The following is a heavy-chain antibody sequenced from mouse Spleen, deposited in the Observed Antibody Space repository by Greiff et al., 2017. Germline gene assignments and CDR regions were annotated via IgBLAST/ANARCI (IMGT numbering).Heavy chain of an antibody. D-gene: IGHD4-1*02. V-gene: IGHV1-61*01. CDR1: GYTFTSYW. CDR2: IYPSDSET. CDR3: ARRGNWDKFAY. Sequence: QVQLQQSGAELVRPGSSVKLSCKASGYTFTSYWMDWVKQRPGQGLEWIGNIYPSDSETHYNQKFKDKATLTVDKSSSTAYMQLSSLTSEDSAVYYCARRGNWDKFAYGGQGTLVTVSA. J-gene: IGHJ3*01.